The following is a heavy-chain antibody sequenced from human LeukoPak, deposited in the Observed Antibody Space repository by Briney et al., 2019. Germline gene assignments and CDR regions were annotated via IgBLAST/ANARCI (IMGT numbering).Heavy chain of an antibody. V-gene: IGHV4-38-2*02. CDR3: ARSDSPYRPFDY. J-gene: IGHJ4*02. CDR1: GYSISSGYY. Sequence: SETLSLTCTVSGYSISSGYYWGWIRQPPGKGLEWIGSIYHSGSTYYNPSLKSRVTTSVDTSKNQFSLKLSSVTATDTAVYYCARSDSPYRPFDYWGQGTLVTVSS. D-gene: IGHD2-21*02. CDR2: IYHSGST.